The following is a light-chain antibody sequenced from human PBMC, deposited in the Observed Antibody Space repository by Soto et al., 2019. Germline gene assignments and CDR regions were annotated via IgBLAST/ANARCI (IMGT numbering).Light chain of an antibody. CDR3: LQHSTYPLT. J-gene: IGKJ1*01. Sequence: DIQMTQFPSSLSASVGDRVTITCRASQGIRNDLGWYQQKPGKAPKRLIYAASSLQSGVPSRFSVSAYRTEFTLAISSLQPEDSATFYCLQHSTYPLTFGQGTKVEIK. CDR1: QGIRND. CDR2: AAS. V-gene: IGKV1-17*01.